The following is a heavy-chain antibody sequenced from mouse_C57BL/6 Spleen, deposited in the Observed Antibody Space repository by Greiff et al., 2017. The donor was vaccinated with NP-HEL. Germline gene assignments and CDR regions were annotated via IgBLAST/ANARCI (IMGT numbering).Heavy chain of an antibody. D-gene: IGHD2-5*01. CDR1: GFTFSDYG. CDR2: ISSGSSTI. Sequence: VQLKESGGGLVKPGGSLKLSCAASGFTFSDYGMHWVRQAPEKGLEWVAYISSGSSTIYYADTVKGRFTISRDNAKNTLFLQMTSLRSEDTAMYYCARGSNYGYYAMDYWGQGTSVTVSS. J-gene: IGHJ4*01. V-gene: IGHV5-17*01. CDR3: ARGSNYGYYAMDY.